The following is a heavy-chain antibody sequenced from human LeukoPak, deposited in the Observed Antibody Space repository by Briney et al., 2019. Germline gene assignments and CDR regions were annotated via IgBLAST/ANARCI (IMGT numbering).Heavy chain of an antibody. V-gene: IGHV3-30*18. CDR3: AKESYDSSGYYYYYYGMDV. Sequence: PGRSLRLSCAASGFTFSSYGMHWVRQAPGKGLEWVAVISYDGSNKYYADSVKGRFTISRDNSKNTLYLQMNSLRAEDTAVYYCAKESYDSSGYYYYYYGMDVWGQGTTVTVSS. CDR2: ISYDGSNK. D-gene: IGHD3-22*01. J-gene: IGHJ6*02. CDR1: GFTFSSYG.